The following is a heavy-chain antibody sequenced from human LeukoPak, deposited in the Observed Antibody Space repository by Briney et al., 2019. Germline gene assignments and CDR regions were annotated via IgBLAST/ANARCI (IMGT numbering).Heavy chain of an antibody. V-gene: IGHV4-31*03. D-gene: IGHD5-18*01. CDR2: IYYSGST. CDR3: ARAQQLWYTTDYFDY. Sequence: PSETLSLTCTVSGGSISSGGYYWSWIRQHPGKGLEWIGYIYYSGSTYYNPSLKSRVTISVDTSKNQFSLKLSSVTAADTAVYYCARAQQLWYTTDYFDYWGQGTLVTVSS. J-gene: IGHJ4*02. CDR1: GGSISSGGYY.